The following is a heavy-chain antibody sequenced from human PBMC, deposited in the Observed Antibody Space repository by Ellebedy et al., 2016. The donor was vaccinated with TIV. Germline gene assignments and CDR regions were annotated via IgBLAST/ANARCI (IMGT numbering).Heavy chain of an antibody. J-gene: IGHJ4*02. CDR2: IYYSGNT. CDR3: ARRGGEWEPSYFDY. Sequence: MPSETLSLTCTVSGGSVSSTSYFWGWIRQPPGKGLEWIGSIYYSGNTYYNPSLKSRVTISVDTSQTQPSLKLSSGTAAETAVYYCARRGGEWEPSYFDYWGQGTLVTVSS. V-gene: IGHV4-39*01. CDR1: GGSVSSTSYF. D-gene: IGHD1-26*01.